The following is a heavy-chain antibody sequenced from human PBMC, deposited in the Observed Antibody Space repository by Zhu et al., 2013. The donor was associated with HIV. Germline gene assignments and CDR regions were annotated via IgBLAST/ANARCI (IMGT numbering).Heavy chain of an antibody. V-gene: IGHV3-23*01. CDR1: GFTFSSYA. CDR3: AKDSLRVTIFGVVEEGCDY. CDR2: ISGSGGST. D-gene: IGHD3-3*01. J-gene: IGHJ4*02. Sequence: VQLLESGGGLVQPGGSLRLSCAASGFTFSSYAMSWVRQAPGKGLEWVSAISGSGGSTYYADSVKGRFTISRDNSKNTLYLQMNSLRAEDTAVYYCAKDSLRVTIFGVVEEGCDYWGQGTLVTVSS.